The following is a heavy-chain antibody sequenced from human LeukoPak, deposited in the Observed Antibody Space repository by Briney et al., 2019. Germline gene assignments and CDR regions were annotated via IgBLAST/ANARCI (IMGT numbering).Heavy chain of an antibody. D-gene: IGHD3-3*01. CDR2: INTSGGST. CDR1: GYSFTSYY. CDR3: ARDRGTYYDFWSGYHY. V-gene: IGHV1-46*01. J-gene: IGHJ4*02. Sequence: ASVKVSCKASGYSFTSYYIHWVRQAPGQGLEWMGIINTSGGSTSYAQKFQGRVIMTRDTSTSTVYMDLRSLRSDDTAVYYCARDRGTYYDFWSGYHYWGQGALVTVSS.